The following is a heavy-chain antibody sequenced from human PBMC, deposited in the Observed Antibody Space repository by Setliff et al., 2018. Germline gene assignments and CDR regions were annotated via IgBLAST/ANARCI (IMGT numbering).Heavy chain of an antibody. CDR1: GGSVSSSSYY. Sequence: PSETLSLTCTVSGGSVSSSSYYWGWIRQPPGKGLEWIGTIYYSGTTYYSPSLKSRVTISVDTSKNQFPLKLTSVTAADTAIYYCASRRTGPGGWFDYWGQGTLVTVSS. J-gene: IGHJ5*01. D-gene: IGHD1-26*01. V-gene: IGHV4-39*01. CDR3: ASRRTGPGGWFDY. CDR2: IYYSGTT.